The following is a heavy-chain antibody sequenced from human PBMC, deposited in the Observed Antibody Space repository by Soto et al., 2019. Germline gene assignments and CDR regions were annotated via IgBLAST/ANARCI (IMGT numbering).Heavy chain of an antibody. V-gene: IGHV4-39*07. J-gene: IGHJ4*01. Sequence: PSETLSLTCTVSGDSISSNSHYWGWIRQPPGKGLESIANIYYDGSTYYNPSLKSRVTISVDRSKNQFSLKLSSVTAADTAVYYCARGVLHWGQGTPVTVSS. CDR1: GDSISSNSHY. CDR2: IYYDGST. CDR3: ARGVLH.